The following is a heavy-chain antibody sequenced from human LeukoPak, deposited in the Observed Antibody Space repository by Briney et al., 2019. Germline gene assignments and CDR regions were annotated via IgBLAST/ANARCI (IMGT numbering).Heavy chain of an antibody. CDR3: ARDLSSSTSCYSY. J-gene: IGHJ4*02. Sequence: GGSLRLSCAASGFTFSSHSMNWVRQAPGKGLEWVSSISPSGNYIYYADSVEGRFTISRDNAKNSLYLQMNSLGAEDTAVYYCARDLSSSTSCYSYWGQGTLVTVSS. V-gene: IGHV3-21*01. CDR2: ISPSGNYI. CDR1: GFTFSSHS. D-gene: IGHD2-2*01.